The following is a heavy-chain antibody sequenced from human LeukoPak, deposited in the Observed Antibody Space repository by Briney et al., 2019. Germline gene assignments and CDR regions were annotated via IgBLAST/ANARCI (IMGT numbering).Heavy chain of an antibody. Sequence: GGSLRLSCAASGFTFSSYWMRWVRQAPGKGLEWVANIKQDGSEKYYVDSVKGRFTISRDNAKNSLYLQMNSLRAEDTAVYYCARVGYDFWSGTESFDYWGQGTLVTVSS. V-gene: IGHV3-7*01. J-gene: IGHJ4*02. CDR3: ARVGYDFWSGTESFDY. D-gene: IGHD3-3*01. CDR1: GFTFSSYW. CDR2: IKQDGSEK.